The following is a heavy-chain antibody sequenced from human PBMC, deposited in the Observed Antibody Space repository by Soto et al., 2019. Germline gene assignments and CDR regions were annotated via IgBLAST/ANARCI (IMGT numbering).Heavy chain of an antibody. CDR1: GFTFSSYA. J-gene: IGHJ4*02. Sequence: PGGSLRLSCAASGFTFSSYAMHWVRQAPGKGLEWVAVISYDGSNKYYADSVKGRFTISRDNSKNTLYLQMNSLRAEDTAVYYCATCIVGATVWSYYFDYWGQGTLVTVSS. CDR3: ATCIVGATVWSYYFDY. V-gene: IGHV3-30-3*01. D-gene: IGHD1-26*01. CDR2: ISYDGSNK.